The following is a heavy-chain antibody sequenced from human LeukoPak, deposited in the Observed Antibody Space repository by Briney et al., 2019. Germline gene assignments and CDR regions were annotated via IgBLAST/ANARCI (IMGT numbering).Heavy chain of an antibody. CDR2: IYYSGST. V-gene: IGHV4-30-4*08. CDR3: ASIVVPAATVDY. CDR1: GGSISSGDYY. D-gene: IGHD2-2*01. Sequence: PSETLSLTCTVSGGSISSGDYYWSWIRQPPGKGLEWIGYIYYSGSTYYNPSLKSRVTISVDTSKNQFSLKLSSVTAADTAVHYCASIVVPAATVDYWGQGALVTVSS. J-gene: IGHJ4*02.